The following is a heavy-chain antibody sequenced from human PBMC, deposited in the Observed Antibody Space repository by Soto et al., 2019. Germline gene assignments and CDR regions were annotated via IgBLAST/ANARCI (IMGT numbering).Heavy chain of an antibody. D-gene: IGHD1-26*01. CDR2: ISHTGNT. CDR3: ARIASVGYHFDY. CDR1: GGSMRSYY. J-gene: IGHJ4*02. Sequence: KTSETLSLTCTVSGGSMRSYYWSWIRQSPGKGLEWIGFISHTGNTNYNPSVKSRVTMSVDTPRNQFSLRLSSVTPADTAIYYCARIASVGYHFDYWGQGTLVTVSS. V-gene: IGHV4-59*01.